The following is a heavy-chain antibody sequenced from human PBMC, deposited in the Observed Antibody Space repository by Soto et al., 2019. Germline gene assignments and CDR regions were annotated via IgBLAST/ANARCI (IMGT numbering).Heavy chain of an antibody. CDR2: MVAMFGSA. Sequence: ASVKVSCKASGSTLNNYAISCERQAPLQGLKWMGGMVAMFGSANSAQKFQGRLSFPANKSTNTVYMELGSLRSEDTAVYYCARDFYDYTGHDKYYYYGMVLWGQGTTVTGSS. V-gene: IGHV1-69*06. D-gene: IGHD5-12*01. CDR1: GSTLNNYA. CDR3: ARDFYDYTGHDKYYYYGMVL. J-gene: IGHJ6*02.